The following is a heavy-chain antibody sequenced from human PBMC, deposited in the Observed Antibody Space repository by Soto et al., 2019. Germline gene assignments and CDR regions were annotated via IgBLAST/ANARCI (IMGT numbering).Heavy chain of an antibody. Sequence: QVQLQESGPGLVKPSETLSLTCTVSGGSISSYYWSWIRQPPGKGLEWIGYIYYSGSTNYNPSLKGRVTLSVDTSKNQFSLKLSSVTAADTAVYYCARHGGGLYCAYELFDYLGQGTLVTVSS. CDR2: IYYSGST. J-gene: IGHJ4*02. CDR1: GGSISSYY. D-gene: IGHD2-2*02. CDR3: ARHGGGLYCAYELFDY. V-gene: IGHV4-59*08.